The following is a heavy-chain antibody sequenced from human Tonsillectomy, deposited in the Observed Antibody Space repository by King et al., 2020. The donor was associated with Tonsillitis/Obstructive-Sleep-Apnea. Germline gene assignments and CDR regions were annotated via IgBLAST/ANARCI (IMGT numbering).Heavy chain of an antibody. CDR3: ARDLAYCSSTTCYYYMYV. Sequence: QLVQSGAEVKKPGASVTVSCKASGYTFTSYGISWVRQAPGQGLEWMGWISAYNGNTNYAQKLQGRVTMTTDTSMTTAYMELRSLRSDDTAVYYCARDLAYCSSTTCYYYMYVWGKGTTVTVSS. V-gene: IGHV1-18*01. CDR1: GYTFTSYG. CDR2: ISAYNGNT. J-gene: IGHJ6*03. D-gene: IGHD2-2*01.